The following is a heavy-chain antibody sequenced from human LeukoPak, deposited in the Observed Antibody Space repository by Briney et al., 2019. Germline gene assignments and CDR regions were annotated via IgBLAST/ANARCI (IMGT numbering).Heavy chain of an antibody. V-gene: IGHV3-21*01. CDR1: GFSFSTYG. D-gene: IGHD2-21*02. CDR3: AREGICGGDCYSGFDY. CDR2: ISGSTSYI. J-gene: IGHJ4*02. Sequence: GGSLRLSCEASGFSFSTYGMSWVRQAPGKGLEWVSSISGSTSYIYYADSVKGRFTISRDNAKNSLYLQMNSLRAEDTAVYYCAREGICGGDCYSGFDYWGQGTLVTVSS.